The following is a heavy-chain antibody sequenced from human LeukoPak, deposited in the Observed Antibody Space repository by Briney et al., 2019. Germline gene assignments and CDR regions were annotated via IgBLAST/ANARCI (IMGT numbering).Heavy chain of an antibody. CDR3: ARGAQQWQNAFDI. Sequence: ASVKVSCKASGYTFTGYYMHWVRQAPGQGLEWMGWINPNSGGTNYAQKFQGRVTMTRDTSISTAYVELSRLRPDDTAVYYCARGAQQWQNAFDIWGRGTMVTVSS. CDR2: INPNSGGT. D-gene: IGHD6-19*01. V-gene: IGHV1-2*02. CDR1: GYTFTGYY. J-gene: IGHJ3*02.